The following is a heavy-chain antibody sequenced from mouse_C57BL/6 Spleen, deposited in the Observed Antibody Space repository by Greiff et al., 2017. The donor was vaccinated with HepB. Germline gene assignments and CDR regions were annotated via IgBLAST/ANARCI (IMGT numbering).Heavy chain of an antibody. D-gene: IGHD1-1*01. V-gene: IGHV1-53*01. CDR2: INPSNGGT. J-gene: IGHJ2*01. CDR1: GYTFTSYW. CDR3: ARSYYGSSYHFDY. Sequence: VQLQQSGTELVKPGASVKLSCKASGYTFTSYWMHWVKQRPGQGLEWIGNINPSNGGTNYNEKFKSKATLTVDKSSSTAYMQLSSLTSEDSAVYYCARSYYGSSYHFDYWGQGTTLTVSS.